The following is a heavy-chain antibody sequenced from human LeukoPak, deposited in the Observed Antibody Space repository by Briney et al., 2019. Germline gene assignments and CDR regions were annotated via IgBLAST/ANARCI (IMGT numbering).Heavy chain of an antibody. V-gene: IGHV3-74*01. CDR2: MNSDASST. CDR3: ARGPDYGGPL. Sequence: PGGSLRLSCVASGFTFTNYWMHWVRQAPGKGLVWVARMNSDASSTSYADSVKGRFTISRDNAKKTLYLQMNSLRAEDMAVYYCARGPDYGGPLRGQGTLVTVSP. D-gene: IGHD4-23*01. J-gene: IGHJ4*02. CDR1: GFTFTNYW.